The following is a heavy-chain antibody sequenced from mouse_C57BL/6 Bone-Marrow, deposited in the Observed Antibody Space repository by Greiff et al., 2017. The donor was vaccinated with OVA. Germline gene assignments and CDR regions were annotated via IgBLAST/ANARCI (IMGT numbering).Heavy chain of an antibody. V-gene: IGHV1-59*01. D-gene: IGHD2-5*01. J-gene: IGHJ4*01. CDR1: GYTFTSYW. CDR2: IDPSDSYT. Sequence: VQLQQPGAELVRPGTSVKLSCKASGYTFTSYWMHWVKQRPGQGLEWIGEIDPSDSYTNYNQKFKGKATLTVDKSSSTAYMQLSSLTSEDSAVYYCARDDSNYDYYAMDYWGQGTSVTVSS. CDR3: ARDDSNYDYYAMDY.